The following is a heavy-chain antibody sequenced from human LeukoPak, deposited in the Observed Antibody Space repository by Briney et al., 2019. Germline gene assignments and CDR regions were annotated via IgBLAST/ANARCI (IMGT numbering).Heavy chain of an antibody. J-gene: IGHJ6*02. D-gene: IGHD6-19*01. V-gene: IGHV4-59*08. CDR1: GGSISSYY. Sequence: SETLSLTCTVSGGSISSYYWSWIRQPPGKGLEWIGYIYYSGSTNYNASLKSRVTISVDTSKNQFSLKLSSATAADTAVYYCARHSSGYYYYGMDVWGQGTTVTVSS. CDR2: IYYSGST. CDR3: ARHSSGYYYYGMDV.